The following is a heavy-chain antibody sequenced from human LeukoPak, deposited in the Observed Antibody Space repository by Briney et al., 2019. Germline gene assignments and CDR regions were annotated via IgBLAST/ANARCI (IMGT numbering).Heavy chain of an antibody. J-gene: IGHJ6*03. CDR3: ATASAGLRDYYYYYMDV. D-gene: IGHD6-13*01. CDR2: FDPEDGET. V-gene: IGHV1-24*01. Sequence: ASVKVSCKVSGYTLTELSMHWVRQAPGKGLEWMGGFDPEDGETIYAQKFQGRVTMTEDTSTDTAYMELSSLRSEDTAVYYCATASAGLRDYYYYYMDVWGKGTTVTVSS. CDR1: GYTLTELS.